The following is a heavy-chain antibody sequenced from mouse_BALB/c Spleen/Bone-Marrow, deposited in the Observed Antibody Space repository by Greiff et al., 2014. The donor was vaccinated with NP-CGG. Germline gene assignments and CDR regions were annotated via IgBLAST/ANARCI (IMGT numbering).Heavy chain of an antibody. V-gene: IGHV1-4*02. CDR2: INPSTGYT. CDR1: GYTFTSYW. Sequence: QVQLQQSGPELAKPGASVKMSCKASGYTFTSYWMHWVKQRPGQGLEWIGYINPSTGYTEYNKKFKDKATLTSDKSSSTAYMQLSGLRTVDSEVYYCDRRGGYRAYYAMDYWGQGTSVTVSS. D-gene: IGHD3-1*01. J-gene: IGHJ4*01. CDR3: DRRGGYRAYYAMDY.